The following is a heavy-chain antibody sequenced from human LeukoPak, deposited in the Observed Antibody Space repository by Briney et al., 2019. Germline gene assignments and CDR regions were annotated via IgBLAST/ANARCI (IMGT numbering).Heavy chain of an antibody. CDR1: GGSFGGYY. J-gene: IGHJ4*02. V-gene: IGHV4-34*01. D-gene: IGHD6-13*01. CDR2: INHSGST. Sequence: SETLSLTCAVYGGSFGGYYWSWIRQPPGKGLEWIGEINHSGSTNYNPSLKSRVTISVDTSKNQFSLKLSSVTAADTAVYYCARGLLSHSSSQGDYWGQGTLVTVSS. CDR3: ARGLLSHSSSQGDY.